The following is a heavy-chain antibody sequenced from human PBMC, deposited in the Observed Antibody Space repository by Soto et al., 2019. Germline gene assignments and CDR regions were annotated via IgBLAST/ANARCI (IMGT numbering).Heavy chain of an antibody. CDR2: INSDGSST. D-gene: IGHD4-17*01. J-gene: IGHJ5*02. V-gene: IGHV3-74*01. Sequence: EVQLVESGGGLVQPGGSLRLSCAASGITFSSYWMHWVRQAPGKGLVWVSRINSDGSSTNYADSVEGRFTISRDNAKNTLYLQMNNLTVEDTAVYYCARVTDYGGPGIGFDPWGQGTLVTVSS. CDR3: ARVTDYGGPGIGFDP. CDR1: GITFSSYW.